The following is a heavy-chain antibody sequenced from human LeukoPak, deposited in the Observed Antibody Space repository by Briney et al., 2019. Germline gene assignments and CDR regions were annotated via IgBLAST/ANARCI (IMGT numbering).Heavy chain of an antibody. J-gene: IGHJ6*02. CDR2: IIPILGIA. CDR3: ARIPDYYYYGMDV. V-gene: IGHV1-69*04. Sequence: SVKVSCKASGYTFTSYGISWVRQAPRQGLEWMGRIIPILGIANYAQKFQGRVTITADKSTSTAYMELSGLRSEDTAVYYCARIPDYYYYGMDVWGQGTTVTVSS. CDR1: GYTFTSYG.